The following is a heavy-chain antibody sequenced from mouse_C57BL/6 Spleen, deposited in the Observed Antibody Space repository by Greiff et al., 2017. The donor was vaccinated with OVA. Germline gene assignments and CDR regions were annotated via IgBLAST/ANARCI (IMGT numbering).Heavy chain of an antibody. J-gene: IGHJ4*01. CDR2: IDPSDSET. D-gene: IGHD2-3*01. V-gene: IGHV1-52*01. CDR3: ARSGNDCYYDYAMDY. Sequence: VQLQQPGAELVRPGSSVKLSCKASGYTFTSYWMHWVKQRPIQGLEWIGNIDPSDSETHYNQKFKDKATLTVDKSSSTADMQLSSLTSEDSAVYYCARSGNDCYYDYAMDYWGQGTSVTVSS. CDR1: GYTFTSYW.